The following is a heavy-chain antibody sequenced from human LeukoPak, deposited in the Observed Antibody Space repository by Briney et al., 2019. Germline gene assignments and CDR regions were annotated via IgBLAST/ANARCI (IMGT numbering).Heavy chain of an antibody. J-gene: IGHJ4*02. CDR3: ASQTVVTAAIQY. CDR1: GFTFSDYY. D-gene: IGHD2-2*01. Sequence: GGSLRLSCAASGFTFSDYYMSWIRQAPGKGLEWVSYISSSGSTIYYADSVKGRFTISRDNAKNSLYLQMNSLRAEDTAVYYCASQTVVTAAIQYWGQGTLVTVSS. V-gene: IGHV3-11*04. CDR2: ISSSGSTI.